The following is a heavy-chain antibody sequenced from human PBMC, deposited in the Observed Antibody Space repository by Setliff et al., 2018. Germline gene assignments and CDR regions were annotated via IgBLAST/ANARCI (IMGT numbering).Heavy chain of an antibody. CDR2: IHNTGTT. D-gene: IGHD3-10*01. CDR3: AGVLVLGYNWFDP. V-gene: IGHV4-31*03. CDR1: GGSIRSGDY. Sequence: SETLSLTCTVSGGSIRSGDYGGWIRQHPGKGLERIGYIHNTGTTHYNPSLRSRVTILVDTSKNQFSLKVNSVTAADTAVYFCAGVLVLGYNWFDPWGQGTLVTVSS. J-gene: IGHJ5*02.